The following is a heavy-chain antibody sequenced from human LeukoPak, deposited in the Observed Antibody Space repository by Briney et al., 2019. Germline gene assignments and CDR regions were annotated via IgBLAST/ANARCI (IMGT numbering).Heavy chain of an antibody. J-gene: IGHJ3*02. D-gene: IGHD2-2*01. V-gene: IGHV6-1*01. CDR2: TKYRSKWYK. Sequence: SQSLSLTCAISGDSLSSNSAGWDWPRHSPSRGREWLGRTKYRSKWYKDYVVSVKSRITNTPDRTNYQFYRQLNSVTPEDSAADYCAREVVPDFIAAFDIWGQGTMVTVSS. CDR1: GDSLSSNSAG. CDR3: AREVVPDFIAAFDI.